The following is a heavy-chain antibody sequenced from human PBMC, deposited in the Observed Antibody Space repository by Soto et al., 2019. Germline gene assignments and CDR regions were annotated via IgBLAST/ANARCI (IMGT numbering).Heavy chain of an antibody. Sequence: QVQLVQSGAEVKKPGASVKVSCKASGYTVTTYYMHWVQQAPGQGLEWLGVINPRGGSTTYAQKFPPRLTITRHTSTSTVYIELSSLRSEDTAVYYCARGSSSTDRRVDFWGQGTLVTVSS. D-gene: IGHD1-1*01. CDR3: ARGSSSTDRRVDF. CDR1: GYTVTTYY. J-gene: IGHJ4*02. V-gene: IGHV1-46*01. CDR2: INPRGGST.